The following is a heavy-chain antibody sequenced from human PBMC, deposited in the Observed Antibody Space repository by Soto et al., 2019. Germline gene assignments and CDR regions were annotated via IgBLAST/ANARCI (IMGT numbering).Heavy chain of an antibody. J-gene: IGHJ4*02. Sequence: QVQLVESGGGVIQPGRSLRLSCAASGFTFSNYAMHWVRQAPGKGLEWVTGLSYDGNNEYYGDYVKGRFTISRDNSKNTLYLQMNSLRGEDTAVYYCVRDRGRRIVMPFDYWGQGTLVTVSS. D-gene: IGHD3-22*01. CDR2: LSYDGNNE. V-gene: IGHV3-30*04. CDR1: GFTFSNYA. CDR3: VRDRGRRIVMPFDY.